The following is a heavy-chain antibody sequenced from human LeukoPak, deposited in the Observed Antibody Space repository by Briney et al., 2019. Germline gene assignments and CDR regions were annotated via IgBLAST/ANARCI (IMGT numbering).Heavy chain of an antibody. CDR1: GFTLRSYV. Sequence: PGGSLRLSCVASGFTLRSYVMNWVRQAPGKGLEWVSLISWDGGSTYYADSVKGRFTISRDNSKNSLYLQMNSLRAEDTALYYCAKDGGGGYSYGYYYYMDVWGKGTTVTVSS. CDR3: AKDGGGGYSYGYYYYMDV. CDR2: ISWDGGST. D-gene: IGHD5-18*01. V-gene: IGHV3-43D*03. J-gene: IGHJ6*03.